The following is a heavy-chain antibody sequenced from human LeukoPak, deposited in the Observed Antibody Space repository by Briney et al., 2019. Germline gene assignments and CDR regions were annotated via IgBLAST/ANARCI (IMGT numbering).Heavy chain of an antibody. CDR2: IHYSGST. D-gene: IGHD5-18*01. Sequence: SETLSLTCTVGGSMYNYYWSWIRQPPGKGLEWIGYIHYSGSTNYNPSLKSRVTMSLDTSKNQVSLKVNSVTAADTAVYYCAVASGYRDYWGQGTLVTVSS. J-gene: IGHJ4*02. CDR3: AVASGYRDY. V-gene: IGHV4-59*08. CDR1: GSMYNYY.